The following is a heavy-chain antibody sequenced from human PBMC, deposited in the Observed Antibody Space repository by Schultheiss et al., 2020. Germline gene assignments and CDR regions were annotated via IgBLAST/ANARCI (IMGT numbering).Heavy chain of an antibody. CDR2: IKQDGSEK. V-gene: IGHV3-7*01. Sequence: GGSLRLSCAASGFTFSSYWMSWVRQAPGKGLEWVANIKQDGSEKYYVDSVKGRFTISRDNAKNSLYLQMNSLRAEDTAVYYCARDRAKYCSGGSCYPNYAMDVWGQGTTVTVSS. CDR3: ARDRAKYCSGGSCYPNYAMDV. J-gene: IGHJ6*02. CDR1: GFTFSSYW. D-gene: IGHD2-15*01.